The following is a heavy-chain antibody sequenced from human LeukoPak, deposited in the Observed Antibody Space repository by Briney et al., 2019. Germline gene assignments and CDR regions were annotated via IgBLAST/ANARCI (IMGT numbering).Heavy chain of an antibody. CDR2: INPNSGGT. D-gene: IGHD5-12*01. CDR1: GCTFTGYY. J-gene: IGHJ5*02. Sequence: GASVKVSCKASGCTFTGYYMHWVRQAPGQGLEWMGWINPNSGGTNYAQKFQGRVTMTRDTSISTAYMELSRLRSDDTAVYYCARVCGYSGYDSLDNWFDPWGQGTLVTVSS. CDR3: ARVCGYSGYDSLDNWFDP. V-gene: IGHV1-2*02.